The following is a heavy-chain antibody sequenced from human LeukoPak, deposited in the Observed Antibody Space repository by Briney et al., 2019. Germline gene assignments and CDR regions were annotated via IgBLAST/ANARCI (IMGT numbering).Heavy chain of an antibody. CDR1: GFTFSTYG. Sequence: PGGSLRLSCAASGFTFSTYGMEWVRQAPGKGLEWVAVISYDGSNKYYADSVKGRFTISRDNSKNSLFLQMHSLRADDTAVYYCARGRRDCSGDCYVAFDIWGQGTMVTVSS. CDR2: ISYDGSNK. CDR3: ARGRRDCSGDCYVAFDI. V-gene: IGHV3-30*03. J-gene: IGHJ3*02. D-gene: IGHD2-21*02.